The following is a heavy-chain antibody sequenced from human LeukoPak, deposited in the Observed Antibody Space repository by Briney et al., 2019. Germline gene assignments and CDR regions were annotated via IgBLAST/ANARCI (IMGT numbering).Heavy chain of an antibody. CDR3: ARQSAEYWFDP. D-gene: IGHD2/OR15-2a*01. Sequence: SETLSLTCTVSGGSISSYYWSWIRQPPGKGLEWIGYIYYSGSTNYNPSLMSRVTISVDTSKNQFSLKLSSVTAADTAVYYCARQSAEYWFDPWGQGTLVTVSS. CDR2: IYYSGST. J-gene: IGHJ5*02. CDR1: GGSISSYY. V-gene: IGHV4-59*08.